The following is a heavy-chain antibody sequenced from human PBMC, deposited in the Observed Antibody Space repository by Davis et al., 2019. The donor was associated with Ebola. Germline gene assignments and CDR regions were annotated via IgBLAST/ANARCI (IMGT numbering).Heavy chain of an antibody. V-gene: IGHV4-39*07. Sequence: PSETLSLTCTVSGGSISSSSYYWGWIRQPPGKGLEWIGSIYYTGSTYSNPSLKSRVSTSVDTSKNQFSLKLRSVTAADTAVYYCARDRALKSSSWYGASKIYYYMDVWGKGTTVTVSS. CDR3: ARDRALKSSSWYGASKIYYYMDV. D-gene: IGHD6-13*01. J-gene: IGHJ6*03. CDR1: GGSISSSSYY. CDR2: IYYTGST.